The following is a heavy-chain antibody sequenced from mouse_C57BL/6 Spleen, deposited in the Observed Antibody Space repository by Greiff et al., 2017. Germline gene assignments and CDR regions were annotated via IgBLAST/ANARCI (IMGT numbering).Heavy chain of an antibody. V-gene: IGHV1-52*01. CDR2: IDPSDSDT. CDR1: GYTFTSYW. J-gene: IGHJ2*01. Sequence: QVQLQQSGAELVRPGSSVKLSCKASGYTFTSYWMHWVKQRPIQGLEWIGNIDPSDSDTHYNQKFKDKATLTEDKSSSTAYMQLSSLTSEDSAVYYGARGETRTLFAYWGQGTTLTVSS. CDR3: ARGETRTLFAY. D-gene: IGHD2-13*01.